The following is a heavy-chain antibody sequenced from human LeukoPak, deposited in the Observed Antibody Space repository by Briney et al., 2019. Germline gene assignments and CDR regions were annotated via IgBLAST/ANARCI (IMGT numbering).Heavy chain of an antibody. D-gene: IGHD3-9*01. CDR3: ARVPAPIQYYDILTGYSVPPDY. J-gene: IGHJ4*02. CDR2: IKQDGSEK. CDR1: GFSFSSDW. Sequence: PGGSLRVSCAASGFSFSSDWMCCVRQGPGEGLEWVADIKQDGSEKDYVDSVKGRFTISRDNAKNSLYLQMNSLRAEDTAVYYCARVPAPIQYYDILTGYSVPPDYWGQGTLVTVSS. V-gene: IGHV3-7*03.